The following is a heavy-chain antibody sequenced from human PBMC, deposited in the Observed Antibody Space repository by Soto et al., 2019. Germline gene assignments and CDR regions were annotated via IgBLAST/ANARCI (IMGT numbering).Heavy chain of an antibody. CDR1: GYTFTGYY. V-gene: IGHV1-2*02. CDR3: ARSRITMVRSSSRPSNWFDP. D-gene: IGHD3-10*01. Sequence: AASVKVSCKASGYTFTGYYMHWVRQAPGQGLEWMGWINPNSGGTNYAQKFQGRVTMTRDTSISTAYMELSRLRSDDTAVYYCARSRITMVRSSSRPSNWFDPWGQGTLVTVS. J-gene: IGHJ5*02. CDR2: INPNSGGT.